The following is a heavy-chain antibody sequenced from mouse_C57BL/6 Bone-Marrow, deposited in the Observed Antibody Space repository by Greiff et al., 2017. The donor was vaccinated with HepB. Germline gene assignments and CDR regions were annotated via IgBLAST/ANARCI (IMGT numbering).Heavy chain of an antibody. Sequence: EVQRVESGGGLVKPGGSLKLSCAASGFTFSDYGMHWVRQAPEKGLEWVAYISSGSSTIYYADTVKGRFTISRDNAKNTLFLQMTSLRSEDTAMYYCAGYGYYAMDYWGQGTSVTVSS. D-gene: IGHD2-2*01. CDR2: ISSGSSTI. CDR1: GFTFSDYG. CDR3: AGYGYYAMDY. J-gene: IGHJ4*01. V-gene: IGHV5-17*01.